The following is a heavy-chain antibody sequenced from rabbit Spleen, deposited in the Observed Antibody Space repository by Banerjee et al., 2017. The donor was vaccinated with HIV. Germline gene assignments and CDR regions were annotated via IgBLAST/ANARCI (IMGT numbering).Heavy chain of an antibody. CDR1: GFSFSSDYD. V-gene: IGHV1S40*01. CDR3: ARDTGSSFSSYGMDL. Sequence: QSLEESGGGLVKPGASLTLTCKASGFSFSSDYDMCWVRQAPGKGLEWIACIDADSSGSTYSATWAKGRFTCSKTSSTTVTLQMTSLTVADTATYFCARDTGSSFSSYGMDLWGPGTLVTVS. D-gene: IGHD8-1*01. CDR2: IDADSSGST. J-gene: IGHJ6*01.